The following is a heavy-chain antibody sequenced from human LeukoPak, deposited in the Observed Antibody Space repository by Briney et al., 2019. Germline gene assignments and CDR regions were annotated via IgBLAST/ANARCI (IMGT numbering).Heavy chain of an antibody. J-gene: IGHJ2*01. CDR1: GYTFTGYY. D-gene: IGHD3-16*02. V-gene: IGHV1-2*02. CDR2: INPNSGGT. CDR3: ATDTRRYFEPLGYFDL. Sequence: ASVKVSRKASGYTFTGYYMHWVRQAPGQGLEWMGWINPNSGGTNYAQKFQGRVTMTRDTSISTAYMELSRLRSDDTAVYYCATDTRRYFEPLGYFDLWGRGTLVTVSS.